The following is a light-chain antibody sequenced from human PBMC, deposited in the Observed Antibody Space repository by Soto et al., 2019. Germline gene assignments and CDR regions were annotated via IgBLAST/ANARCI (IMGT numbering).Light chain of an antibody. CDR1: SSNIGAGYD. V-gene: IGLV1-40*01. CDR2: GNS. Sequence: QLVLTQPPSVSGAPGQRVTISCTGSSSNIGAGYDVHWYQQLPGTAPKLLIYGNSNRPSGVPDRFSGSKSGTSASLAITGLQAEDEADYYCQSYDSSLSVVFGGWTKLTVL. CDR3: QSYDSSLSVV. J-gene: IGLJ2*01.